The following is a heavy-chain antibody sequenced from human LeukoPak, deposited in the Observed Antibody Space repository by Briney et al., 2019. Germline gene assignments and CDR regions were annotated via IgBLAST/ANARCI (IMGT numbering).Heavy chain of an antibody. CDR2: ISTSGDTI. CDR1: GFTFSTYS. Sequence: PGGSLRLSCAASGFTFSTYSMNWVRQAPGEGLEWVSYISTSGDTIYYADSVKGRFTISRDNAKNSLYLQMNSLRAEDTAVYYCARDRLIFDYWGQGTLVTVSS. V-gene: IGHV3-48*04. J-gene: IGHJ4*02. CDR3: ARDRLIFDY. D-gene: IGHD3-16*01.